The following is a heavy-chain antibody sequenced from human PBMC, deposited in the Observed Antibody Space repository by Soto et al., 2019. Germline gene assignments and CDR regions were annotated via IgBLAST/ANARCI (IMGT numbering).Heavy chain of an antibody. CDR2: IFHSGNA. J-gene: IGHJ4*01. CDR3: ARAHAPTLPFDC. V-gene: IGHV4-59*02. Sequence: LTCALRVGTVSRSYWSWIRQHTGKGLEWLGFIFHSGNAKYNPSLKSRVTISVDTSKNQFSLSLDSVTAADTAVYFCARAHAPTLPFDCWGQGTLVTVS. D-gene: IGHD2-2*01. CDR1: VGTVSRSY.